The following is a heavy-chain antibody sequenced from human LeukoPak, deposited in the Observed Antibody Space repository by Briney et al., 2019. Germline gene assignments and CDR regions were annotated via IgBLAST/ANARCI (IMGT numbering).Heavy chain of an antibody. CDR3: ARHVPVRGVFFDY. J-gene: IGHJ4*02. V-gene: IGHV4-39*01. Sequence: PSETLSLTCTVSGGSISSSSYYWGWIRQPPGKGLKWIGSIYYSGSTYYNPSLKSRVTISVDTSKNQFSLKLSSVTAADMAVYYCARHVPVRGVFFDYWGQGTLVTVSS. D-gene: IGHD3-10*01. CDR1: GGSISSSSYY. CDR2: IYYSGST.